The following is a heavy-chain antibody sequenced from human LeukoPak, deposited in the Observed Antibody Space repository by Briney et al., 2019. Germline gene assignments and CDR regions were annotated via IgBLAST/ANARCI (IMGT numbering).Heavy chain of an antibody. CDR1: GVTFSSYG. Sequence: PGGSLRLSCAASGVTFSSYGMHWVRQAPGKGLEWVAVMSFDGSNTYYADSVKGRFTISRDNSKNTLYLQMDSLRAEDTAVYYCARDGDDILTGFYDYWGQGTLVTVSS. J-gene: IGHJ4*02. D-gene: IGHD3-9*01. V-gene: IGHV3-33*01. CDR2: MSFDGSNT. CDR3: ARDGDDILTGFYDY.